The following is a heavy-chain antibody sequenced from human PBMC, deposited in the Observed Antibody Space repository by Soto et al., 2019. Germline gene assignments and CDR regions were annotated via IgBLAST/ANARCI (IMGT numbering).Heavy chain of an antibody. Sequence: SETLSLTCTVSGGSVSSGSYYWSWIRQPPGKGLEWIGYIYYSGSTYYNPSLKSRVTISVDTSKNQFSLKLSSVTAADTAVYYCAVKLWFGELPDAWGQGTTVTVSS. J-gene: IGHJ6*02. CDR2: IYYSGST. V-gene: IGHV4-30-4*01. CDR3: AVKLWFGELPDA. CDR1: GGSVSSGSYY. D-gene: IGHD3-10*01.